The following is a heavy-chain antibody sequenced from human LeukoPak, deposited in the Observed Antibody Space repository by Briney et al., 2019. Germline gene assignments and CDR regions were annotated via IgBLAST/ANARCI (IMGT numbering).Heavy chain of an antibody. Sequence: GGSLRLSCAASGFTFSNYDMHWVRQAPGKGLEWVALISYDGSNKYYVDSVKGRFTISRDNSKNMLSLQMNSLRAEDTAVYYCAKPSWSYDHFDYWGQGTLVTVSS. D-gene: IGHD1-26*01. V-gene: IGHV3-30*18. CDR1: GFTFSNYD. CDR3: AKPSWSYDHFDY. J-gene: IGHJ4*02. CDR2: ISYDGSNK.